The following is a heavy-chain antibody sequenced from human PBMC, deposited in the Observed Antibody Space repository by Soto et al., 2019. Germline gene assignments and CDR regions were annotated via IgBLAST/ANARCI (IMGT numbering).Heavy chain of an antibody. CDR3: AKAQLLSPTDL. CDR2: ISGSGGRA. V-gene: IGHV3-23*01. D-gene: IGHD1-1*01. Sequence: EVQLLESGGGLVQPGGSLRLSCAASGFTFSTYAMSWVRQAPGKGLEWVSGISGSGGRAYYADSVEGRFSISRDNSENTLYLQMNSLRADDTAVYYCAKAQLLSPTDLCGRGTLVTVSS. J-gene: IGHJ2*01. CDR1: GFTFSTYA.